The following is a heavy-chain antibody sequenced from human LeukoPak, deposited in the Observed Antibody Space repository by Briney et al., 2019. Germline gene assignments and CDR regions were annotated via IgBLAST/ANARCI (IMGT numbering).Heavy chain of an antibody. V-gene: IGHV4-59*01. CDR1: GGSISDYY. J-gene: IGHJ3*02. CDR2: IHYSGYT. CDR3: AGSGNYRRDAFDI. D-gene: IGHD1-26*01. Sequence: SETLSLTCTVSGGSISDYYWNWIRQPPGKGREWVGYIHYSGYTNYNPSLTSRVIQSVDTSKNQFSLRLTSVTTADTAVYYCAGSGNYRRDAFDIWGQGTMVSVSS.